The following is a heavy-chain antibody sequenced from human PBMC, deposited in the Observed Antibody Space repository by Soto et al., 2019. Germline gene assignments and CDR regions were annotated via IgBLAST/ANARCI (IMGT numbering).Heavy chain of an antibody. J-gene: IGHJ6*01. V-gene: IGHV3-30*18. CDR3: AKLPLALELRPDYYGMDV. CDR2: ISYDGSNK. CDR1: GFTFSSYG. D-gene: IGHD1-7*01. Sequence: QVQLVESGGGVVQPGRSLRLSCAASGFTFSSYGMHWVRQAPGKGLEWVAVISYDGSNKYYADSVKGRFTISRDNSKNTLYLQMNSLRAEDTAVYYCAKLPLALELRPDYYGMDVW.